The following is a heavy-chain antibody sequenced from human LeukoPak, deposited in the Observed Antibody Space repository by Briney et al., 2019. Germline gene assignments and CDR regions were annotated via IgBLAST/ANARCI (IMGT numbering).Heavy chain of an antibody. Sequence: GGSLRLSCVASGFTFSNYWMTWVRQAPGKGLEWVANIKEDAYEEYYVYSVKGRFTISRDNPKNSLYLQMNSLRAEDSAVYYCARVASYAFDIWGQGTMVTVSS. V-gene: IGHV3-7*01. CDR3: ARVASYAFDI. CDR2: IKEDAYEE. D-gene: IGHD6-6*01. CDR1: GFTFSNYW. J-gene: IGHJ3*02.